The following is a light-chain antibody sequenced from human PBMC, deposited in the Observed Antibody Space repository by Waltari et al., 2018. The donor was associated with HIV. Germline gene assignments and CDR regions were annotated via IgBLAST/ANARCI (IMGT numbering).Light chain of an antibody. Sequence: EIVLTQSPDTLSLSPGEGTTLSCRASQSVSSSYLAWYQQKPGQAPRLLIYGASSRATGIPDRFSGSGSGTDFTLTIRRLEPEDFAVYYCQQYGSSPYTFGQGTKLEIK. CDR2: GAS. J-gene: IGKJ2*01. V-gene: IGKV3-20*01. CDR1: QSVSSSY. CDR3: QQYGSSPYT.